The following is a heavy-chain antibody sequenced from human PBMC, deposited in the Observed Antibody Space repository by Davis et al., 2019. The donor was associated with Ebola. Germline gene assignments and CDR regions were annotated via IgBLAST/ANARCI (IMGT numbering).Heavy chain of an antibody. V-gene: IGHV3-23*01. D-gene: IGHD3-3*01. J-gene: IGHJ4*02. CDR2: IGASGTST. CDR1: GFTFSSHA. CDR3: AKRTTIFGVVITPYYFDY. Sequence: GESLKISCAASGFTFSSHAITWVRQAPGKGLEWVSGIGASGTSTSYADSVKGRFTISRDNSKNTLYLQMNSLRAEDTAVYYCAKRTTIFGVVITPYYFDYWGQGTLVTVSS.